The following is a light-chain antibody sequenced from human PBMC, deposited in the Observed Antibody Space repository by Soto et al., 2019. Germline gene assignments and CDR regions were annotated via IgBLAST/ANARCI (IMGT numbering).Light chain of an antibody. CDR3: QQYGSSPPIT. Sequence: EIVLTQSPGTLSLPPGERATLSCRAIQSVSSSYLAWYQQKPGQAPRLLIYGASSRATGTPDRFSGSGSGTDFTLTISRLEPEDFAVYYCQQYGSSPPITFGQGTRLEIK. J-gene: IGKJ5*01. CDR2: GAS. CDR1: QSVSSSY. V-gene: IGKV3-20*01.